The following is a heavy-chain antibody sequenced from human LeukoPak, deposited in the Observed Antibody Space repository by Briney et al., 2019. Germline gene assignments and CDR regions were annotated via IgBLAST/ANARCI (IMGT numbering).Heavy chain of an antibody. CDR3: ARGVGSSWPGWFDP. CDR1: GFTFISYS. V-gene: IGHV3-48*04. Sequence: PGGSLRLSCSASGFTFISYSMHWVRQAPGKGLEWVSYISSSSSTIYYADSVKGRFTISRDNAKNSLYLQMNSLRAEDTAVYYCARGVGSSWPGWFDPWGQGTLVTVSS. J-gene: IGHJ5*02. D-gene: IGHD6-13*01. CDR2: ISSSSSTI.